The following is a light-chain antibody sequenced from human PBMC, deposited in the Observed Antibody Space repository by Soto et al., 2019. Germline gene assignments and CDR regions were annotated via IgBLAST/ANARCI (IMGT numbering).Light chain of an antibody. CDR1: QNISNW. J-gene: IGKJ2*01. CDR2: DAS. Sequence: DIQMTQSPSTLSASVGDSVTITCRASQNISNWLAWYQQRPGRAPNLLIHDASTLESGVPSRFSGSGSVTEFTLTISSLQPDDFATYYCQQYYTLYTFGQGTKLEIK. CDR3: QQYYTLYT. V-gene: IGKV1-5*01.